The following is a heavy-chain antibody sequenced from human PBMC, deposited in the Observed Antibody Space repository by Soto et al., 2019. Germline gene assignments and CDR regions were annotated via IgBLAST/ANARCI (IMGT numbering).Heavy chain of an antibody. CDR1: GFKFSNYA. J-gene: IGHJ6*02. D-gene: IGHD2-21*02. Sequence: PGGSLRLSCAASGFKFSNYAMSWVRQAPGKGLEWVSLISATGGGTYYADSVKGRFTISRDNSHNTLYLQVHSLTAEDTAVYYCASLGVGDWANYYYYYGMDFWGQGTMVTVSS. CDR3: ASLGVGDWANYYYYYGMDF. V-gene: IGHV3-23*01. CDR2: ISATGGGT.